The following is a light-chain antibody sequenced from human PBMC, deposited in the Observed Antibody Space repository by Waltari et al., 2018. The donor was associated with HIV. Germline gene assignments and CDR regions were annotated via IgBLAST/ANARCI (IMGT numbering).Light chain of an antibody. Sequence: SHALTQAPSVSVSPGQTARITCSGEMLSAQPGYSYQQRPGQAPVLLIYRDKETSPGIPPRFSGSSSGTSITLTISGVQAEDEADYYCQSADSRGVHKFFGGGTKLTVL. V-gene: IGLV3-25*03. CDR1: MLSAQP. J-gene: IGLJ2*01. CDR3: QSADSRGVHKF. CDR2: RDK.